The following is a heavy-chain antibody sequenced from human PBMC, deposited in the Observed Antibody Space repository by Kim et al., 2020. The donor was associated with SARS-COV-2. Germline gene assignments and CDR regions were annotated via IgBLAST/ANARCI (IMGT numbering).Heavy chain of an antibody. CDR3: AKEQIKGSSSWYWGRGWNDGLNWFDP. V-gene: IGHV3-23*01. Sequence: GGSLRLSCAASGFTFSSYAMSWVRQAPGKGLEWVSAISGSGGSTYYADSVKGRFTISRDNSKNTLYLQMNSLRAEDTAVYYCAKEQIKGSSSWYWGRGWNDGLNWFDPWGQGTLVTVSS. CDR1: GFTFSSYA. J-gene: IGHJ5*02. CDR2: ISGSGGST. D-gene: IGHD6-13*01.